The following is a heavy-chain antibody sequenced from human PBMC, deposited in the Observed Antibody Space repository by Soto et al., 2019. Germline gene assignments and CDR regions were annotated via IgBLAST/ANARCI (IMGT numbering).Heavy chain of an antibody. CDR1: GFTFSSYA. CDR3: ARLDPIAAAFDY. D-gene: IGHD6-13*01. J-gene: IGHJ4*02. V-gene: IGHV3-64*01. CDR2: ISSNGGST. Sequence: EVQLVESGGGLVQPGGSLRLSCAASGFTFSSYAMHWVRQSPGKGLEYVSAISSNGGSTHYANSVKGRFTISRDNSKNTLYLQMGSLRAEDMAVYYCARLDPIAAAFDYWGQGTLGTVSS.